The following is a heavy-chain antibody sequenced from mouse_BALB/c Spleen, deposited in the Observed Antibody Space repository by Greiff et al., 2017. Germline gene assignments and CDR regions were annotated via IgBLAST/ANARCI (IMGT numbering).Heavy chain of an antibody. V-gene: IGHV2-6-2*01. CDR3: ARHDDYYGSGAMDY. J-gene: IGHJ4*01. CDR1: GFSLTSYG. CDR2: IWSDGST. Sequence: QVTLKESGPDLVAPSQSLSITCTVSGFSLTSYGVHWVRQPPGKGLEWLVVIWSDGSTTYNSALKSRLSISKDNSKSQVFLKMNSLQTDDTAMYYCARHDDYYGSGAMDYWGQGTSVTVSS. D-gene: IGHD1-1*01.